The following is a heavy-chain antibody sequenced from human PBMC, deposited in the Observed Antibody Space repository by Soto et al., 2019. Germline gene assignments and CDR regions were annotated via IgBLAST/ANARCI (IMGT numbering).Heavy chain of an antibody. D-gene: IGHD3-10*01. V-gene: IGHV3-7*04. CDR2: INEDGSQR. Sequence: GGSLRLSCAASGFTFSGSAMHWVRQASGKGLEWVGNINEDGSQRYYVDSVKGRFTISRDNAKNSLYLQMNSLRAEDTAVYYCARATGADKEDYWGQGTLVTVSS. J-gene: IGHJ4*02. CDR1: GFTFSGSA. CDR3: ARATGADKEDY.